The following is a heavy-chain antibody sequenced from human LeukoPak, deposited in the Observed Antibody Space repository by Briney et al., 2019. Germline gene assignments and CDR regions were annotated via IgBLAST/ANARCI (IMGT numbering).Heavy chain of an antibody. CDR2: IYGGDSDI. Sequence: GESLKISCKGSGYSFANYWIGWVRQVPGKGLEWMGIIYGGDSDIRYSPSFQGPVTISADKSINTAYLQWSSLKASDTAMYYCARHGPPYYDGSGRPFYYYYMDVWGKGTTVTVSS. J-gene: IGHJ6*03. CDR1: GYSFANYW. CDR3: ARHGPPYYDGSGRPFYYYYMDV. V-gene: IGHV5-51*01. D-gene: IGHD3-22*01.